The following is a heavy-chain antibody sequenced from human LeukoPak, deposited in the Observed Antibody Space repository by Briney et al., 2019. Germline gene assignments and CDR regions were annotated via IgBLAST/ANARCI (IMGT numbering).Heavy chain of an antibody. Sequence: PSETLSLTCTVSGGSFSSGSYYWSWIRQPPGKGLEWIGYIYYSGSTYYNPSLKSRVTISVDTSKNQFSLKLSSVTAADTAVYYCARVGDYPFFDYWGQGTLVTVSS. CDR1: GGSFSSGSYY. V-gene: IGHV4-61*01. CDR3: ARVGDYPFFDY. D-gene: IGHD4-17*01. J-gene: IGHJ4*02. CDR2: IYYSGST.